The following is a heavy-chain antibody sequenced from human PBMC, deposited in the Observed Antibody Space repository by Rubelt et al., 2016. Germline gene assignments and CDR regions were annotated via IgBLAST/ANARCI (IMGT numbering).Heavy chain of an antibody. CDR3: ARASCGWYGYYFDY. CDR2: INPNSGGT. Sequence: QVQLVQSGAEVKKPGASVKVSCKASGYTFTGYYMHWVRQAPGQGLEWMGWINPNSGGTNYAQKFQGSVTLTRETSISTAYMELSRLRSDDTAVYYCARASCGWYGYYFDYWGQGTLVTVSS. V-gene: IGHV1-2*02. D-gene: IGHD6-19*01. J-gene: IGHJ4*02. CDR1: GYTFTGYY.